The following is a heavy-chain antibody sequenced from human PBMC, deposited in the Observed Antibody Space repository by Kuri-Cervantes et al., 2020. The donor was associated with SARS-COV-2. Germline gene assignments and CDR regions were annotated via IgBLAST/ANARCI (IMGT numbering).Heavy chain of an antibody. D-gene: IGHD6-19*01. CDR2: IYPSGST. J-gene: IGHJ4*02. CDR3: AIIAVAGNGIDY. CDR1: GYSITSGYY. Sequence: SETLSLTCAVSGYSITSGYYWGWIRQSPEKGLEWIGDIYPSGSTYYNPSLKSRVTMSVDTSKNLFSLKLSSVTAADTAVYYCAIIAVAGNGIDYWGQGTLVTVSS. V-gene: IGHV4-38-2*01.